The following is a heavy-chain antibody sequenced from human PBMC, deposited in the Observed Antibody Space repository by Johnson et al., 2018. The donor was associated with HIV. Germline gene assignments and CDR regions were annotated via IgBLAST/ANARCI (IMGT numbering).Heavy chain of an antibody. CDR3: AKLRMATTAFDI. V-gene: IGHV3-23*04. CDR2: ISGSGGST. D-gene: IGHD5-24*01. J-gene: IGHJ3*02. CDR1: GFTFSSYA. Sequence: VQLVESGGGVVQPGRSLRLSCAASGFTFSSYAMSWVRQAPGKGLEWVSAISGSGGSTYYADSVKGRFTISRDNSKNTLYLQMNSLRAEDTAVYYCAKLRMATTAFDIWGQGTMVTVSS.